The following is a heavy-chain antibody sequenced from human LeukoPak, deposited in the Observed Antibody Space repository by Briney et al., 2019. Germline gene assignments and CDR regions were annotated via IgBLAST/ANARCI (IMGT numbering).Heavy chain of an antibody. CDR2: IIPILGIA. CDR3: ARVGLDDYGDFYVNDY. CDR1: GGTFSSYA. J-gene: IGHJ4*02. Sequence: GASVKVSCKASGGTFSSYAISWVRQAPGQGLEWMGRIIPILGIANYAQKFQGRVTITADKSTSTAYMELSSLRSEDTAVYYCARVGLDDYGDFYVNDYWGQGTLVTVSS. V-gene: IGHV1-69*04. D-gene: IGHD4-17*01.